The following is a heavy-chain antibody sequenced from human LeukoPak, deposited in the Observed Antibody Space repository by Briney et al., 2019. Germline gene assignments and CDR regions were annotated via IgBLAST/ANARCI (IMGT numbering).Heavy chain of an antibody. J-gene: IGHJ3*02. CDR2: ISGSGGRT. CDR3: AKELSPNLARYYYDSSGYRVDAFDI. V-gene: IGHV3-23*01. Sequence: PGGSLRLSCAASGFTFSSYAMSWVRQAPGKGLEWVSSISGSGGRTYYADSVKGRFTISRDNSMNTLYLQMNSLRAEDTAVYYCAKELSPNLARYYYDSSGYRVDAFDIWGQGTMVTVSS. CDR1: GFTFSSYA. D-gene: IGHD3-22*01.